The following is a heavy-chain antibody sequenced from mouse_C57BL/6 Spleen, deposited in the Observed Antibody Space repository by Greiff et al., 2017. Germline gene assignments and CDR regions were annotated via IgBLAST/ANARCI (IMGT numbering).Heavy chain of an antibody. D-gene: IGHD4-1*02. Sequence: EVKLVESGGDLVKPGGSLKLSCAASGFTFSSYGMSWVRQTPDQRLEWVATISSGGSYTYYPDSVKGRFTISRDNAKNTLYLQMSSLKSEDTAMYYGARSSTGTAYAMDYWGQGTSVTVSS. CDR1: GFTFSSYG. V-gene: IGHV5-6*01. J-gene: IGHJ4*01. CDR2: ISSGGSYT. CDR3: ARSSTGTAYAMDY.